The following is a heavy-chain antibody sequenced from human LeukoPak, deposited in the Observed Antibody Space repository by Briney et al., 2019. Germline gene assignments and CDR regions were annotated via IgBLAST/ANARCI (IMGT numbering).Heavy chain of an antibody. CDR3: ARPYYYDSRIDP. D-gene: IGHD3-22*01. CDR2: MYYSGST. CDR1: GGSISSGDYY. Sequence: SQTLSLTCTGSGGSISSGDYYWSWIRQPPGKGLEWIAYMYYSGSTYYNPSLKIRVTMSADTSKNQLSLKLSSVTAADTAVYYCARPYYYDSRIDPWGQGILVTVSS. V-gene: IGHV4-30-4*01. J-gene: IGHJ5*02.